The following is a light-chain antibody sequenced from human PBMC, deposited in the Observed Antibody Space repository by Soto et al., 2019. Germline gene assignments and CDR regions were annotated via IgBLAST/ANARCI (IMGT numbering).Light chain of an antibody. CDR2: DAF. CDR3: KKYNSYSWT. J-gene: IGKJ1*01. Sequence: DIQMTQSPSTLSASVGDRVTITCRASQSISSRLAWYQQKPGKAPKLLIYDAFSLESGVPSRFSGSGSGTEFTLNISSLQPDDFATYYCKKYNSYSWTCGQGTKVEIK. CDR1: QSISSR. V-gene: IGKV1-5*01.